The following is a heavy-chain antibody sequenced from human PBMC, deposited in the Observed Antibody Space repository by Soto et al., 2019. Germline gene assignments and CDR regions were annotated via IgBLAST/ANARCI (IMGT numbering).Heavy chain of an antibody. Sequence: QVQLVQSGAEVKKPGASVKVSCKASGYNFNSYTISWVRQAPGQGLEWMGRISAYNGNTNYAQKLQGRVTMTTDTSTSTAYMELSSLRSDDMAVYHCARVVGALGHWFDSWGQGTLVTVSS. CDR1: GYNFNSYT. D-gene: IGHD1-26*01. CDR2: ISAYNGNT. V-gene: IGHV1-18*03. J-gene: IGHJ5*01. CDR3: ARVVGALGHWFDS.